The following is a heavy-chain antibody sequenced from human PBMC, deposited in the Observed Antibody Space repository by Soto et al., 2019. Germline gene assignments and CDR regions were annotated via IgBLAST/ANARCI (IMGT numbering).Heavy chain of an antibody. CDR3: AREADIVVVPAALYYYYGMDV. D-gene: IGHD2-2*01. CDR1: GFTFSSYS. J-gene: IGHJ6*02. V-gene: IGHV3-21*01. Sequence: EVQLVESGGGLVKPGGSLRLSCAASGFTFSSYSVNWVRQAPGKGLEWVSSISSSSSYIYYADSVKGRFTISRDNAKNSLYLQMNSLRAEDTAVYYCAREADIVVVPAALYYYYGMDVWGQGTTVTVSS. CDR2: ISSSSSYI.